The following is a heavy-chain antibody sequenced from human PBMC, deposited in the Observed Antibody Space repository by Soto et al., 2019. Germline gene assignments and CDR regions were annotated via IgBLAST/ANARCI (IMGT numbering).Heavy chain of an antibody. CDR3: ARGLEDSGSYYNWRFWYFDL. D-gene: IGHD3-10*01. V-gene: IGHV3-7*01. J-gene: IGHJ2*01. CDR1: GFTFSSYW. Sequence: EVQLVESGGGLVQPGGSLRLSCAASGFTFSSYWMSWVRQAPGKGLEWVANIKQDGSEKYYVDSVKGRFTISRDDAKNSLYLKMNSLRAEDTAVYYCARGLEDSGSYYNWRFWYFDLWGRGTLVTVSS. CDR2: IKQDGSEK.